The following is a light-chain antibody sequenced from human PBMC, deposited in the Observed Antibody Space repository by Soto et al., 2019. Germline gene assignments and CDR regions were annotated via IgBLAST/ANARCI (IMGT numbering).Light chain of an antibody. V-gene: IGLV6-57*02. J-gene: IGLJ2*01. CDR2: EDN. CDR1: SGSIASNY. CDR3: QSYHSGNVV. Sequence: LTQPASVSGSPGQSITISCTGTSSGSIASNYVQWYQQRPGSAPTPVIYEDNERPSGVPDRFSGSIDSSSNSASLTISGLKTDDEADYYCQSYHSGNVVFGGGTKLTVL.